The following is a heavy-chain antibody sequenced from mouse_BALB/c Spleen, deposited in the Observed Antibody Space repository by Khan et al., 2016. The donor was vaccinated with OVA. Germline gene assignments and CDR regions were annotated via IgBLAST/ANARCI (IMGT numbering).Heavy chain of an antibody. D-gene: IGHD1-1*01. CDR3: TRQRGYYGSNPYFDY. V-gene: IGHV5-6-4*01. J-gene: IGHJ2*01. CDR1: GFSFSSYS. Sequence: EVELVESGGDLVRPGGSLKLSCAASGFSFSSYSMSWVRQTPEKRLEWVATISSGGSYTYSPDSVTGRFTISRDNTKKTLYLQMSSLKSEDTALYYCTRQRGYYGSNPYFDYWGQGTTLTVSS. CDR2: ISSGGSYT.